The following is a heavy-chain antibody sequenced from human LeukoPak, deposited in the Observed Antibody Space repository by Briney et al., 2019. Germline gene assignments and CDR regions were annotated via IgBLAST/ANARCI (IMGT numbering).Heavy chain of an antibody. D-gene: IGHD2-2*01. Sequence: PSETLSLTCTVSGGSISSYYWSWIRQPPGKGLEWIGYIYYSGSTNYNPSLKSRVTISVDTSKNQFSLKLSSVTAADTAVYYCARRRGYCSSTSCYAGSFDPWGQGTLVTVSS. V-gene: IGHV4-59*08. CDR1: GGSISSYY. J-gene: IGHJ5*02. CDR3: ARRRGYCSSTSCYAGSFDP. CDR2: IYYSGST.